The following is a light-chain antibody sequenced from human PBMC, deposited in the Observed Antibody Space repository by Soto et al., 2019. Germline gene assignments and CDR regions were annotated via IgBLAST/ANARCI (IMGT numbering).Light chain of an antibody. J-gene: IGLJ2*01. V-gene: IGLV2-14*01. Sequence: QYVLTQPASVSGSPGQSMTISCTGTSSDVGGYNYVSWYQQHPGKAPKLMIYDVSNRPSGVSNRFSGSKSGNTASLTISGLQAEDEADYYCSSYTSSSTVVFGGGTKLTVL. CDR3: SSYTSSSTVV. CDR1: SSDVGGYNY. CDR2: DVS.